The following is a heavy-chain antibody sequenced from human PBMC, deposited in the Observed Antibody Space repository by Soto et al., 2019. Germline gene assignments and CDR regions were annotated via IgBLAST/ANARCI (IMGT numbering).Heavy chain of an antibody. CDR1: GFSFSSYA. V-gene: IGHV3-30*04. Sequence: QVRLVESGGGVVQPGRSLRLSCTDSGFSFSSYAMYWFRQPPGKGLEWVAVISKDGMNKNYADSVKGRVTVSRDNANYSLDLQLNSLRGEDTAMYYCARDMYSSNYFVKWFEPWGQGTLVTVSS. CDR3: ARDMYSSNYFVKWFEP. J-gene: IGHJ5*02. CDR2: ISKDGMNK. D-gene: IGHD4-4*01.